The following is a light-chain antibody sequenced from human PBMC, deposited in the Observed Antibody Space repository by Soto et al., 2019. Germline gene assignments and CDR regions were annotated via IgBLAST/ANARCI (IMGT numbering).Light chain of an antibody. CDR3: GQYEASNIFFSV. Sequence: QSALTQPPSASGSPGQSVTISCTGTSSDVGGYNYVSWYQQYPGRAPKLMIYEVTKRPSGVPDRFSGSKSGNTASLTVSGPRAEIEVDYYCGQYEASNIFFSVFAGGT. V-gene: IGLV2-8*01. CDR2: EVT. J-gene: IGLJ3*02. CDR1: SSDVGGYNY.